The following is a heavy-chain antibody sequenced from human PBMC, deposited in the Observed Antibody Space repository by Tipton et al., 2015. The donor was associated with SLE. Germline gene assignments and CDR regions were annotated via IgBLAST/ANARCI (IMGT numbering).Heavy chain of an antibody. V-gene: IGHV4-34*01. CDR3: ARHKISPYSSGWFFDY. CDR1: GGSFSGYY. D-gene: IGHD6-19*01. J-gene: IGHJ4*02. CDR2: IYHSGGT. Sequence: LRLSCAVYGGSFSGYYWGWVRYPPGKGLEWIRSIYHSGGTYYNPPPKSRVTISVDTSKNQFSLKLSSVTAADTAVYYCARHKISPYSSGWFFDYWGQGTLVTVSS.